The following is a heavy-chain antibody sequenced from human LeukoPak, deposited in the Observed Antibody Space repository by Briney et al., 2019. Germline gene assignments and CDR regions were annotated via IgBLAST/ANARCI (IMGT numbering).Heavy chain of an antibody. Sequence: SQTLSLTCTVSGGSISSGDYYWIWIRQPPGKGLEWIGYIYYSGSTYYNPSLKSRVTISVDTSKNQFSLKLSSVTAADTAVYYCARDDFNNYYYGMDVWGQGTTVTVSS. CDR3: ARDDFNNYYYGMDV. CDR1: GGSISSGDYY. CDR2: IYYSGST. V-gene: IGHV4-30-4*01. J-gene: IGHJ6*02. D-gene: IGHD2-21*02.